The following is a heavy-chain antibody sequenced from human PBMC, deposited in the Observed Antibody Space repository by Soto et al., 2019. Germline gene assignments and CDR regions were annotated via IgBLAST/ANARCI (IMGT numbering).Heavy chain of an antibody. CDR1: GFCFSDYS. V-gene: IGHV3-11*01. J-gene: IGHJ5*02. Sequence: GGSLRLSCAASGFCFSDYSMSWIRQAPGKGLEWVSYITSSGKTIYYADSVKGRFTISRDNAKNSLYLQMNGLRAEDTAVYYCAREIGSWIDPWGQGTLVTV. CDR2: ITSSGKTI. D-gene: IGHD1-26*01. CDR3: AREIGSWIDP.